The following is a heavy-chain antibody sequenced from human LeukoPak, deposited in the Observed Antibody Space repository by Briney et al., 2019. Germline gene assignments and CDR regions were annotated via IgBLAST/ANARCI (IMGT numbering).Heavy chain of an antibody. D-gene: IGHD2-21*01. J-gene: IGHJ4*02. CDR1: IFTFRDRF. CDR3: APAHTEDGDGSSPAY. V-gene: IGHV3-11*04. CDR2: ISSSCSDT. Sequence: GGTLRLSCAASIFTFRDRFMSWIRQPPGKGLECVSYISSSCSDTYYSDSVRGRFTVYRDNAQNSLFMQMNSLRAEDTAVYYCAPAHTEDGDGSSPAYWGQGTLVTVSS.